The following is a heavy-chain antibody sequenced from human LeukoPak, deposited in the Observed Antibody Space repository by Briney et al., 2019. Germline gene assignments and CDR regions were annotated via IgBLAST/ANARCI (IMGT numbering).Heavy chain of an antibody. J-gene: IGHJ1*01. CDR3: VRDWLPAAYEYFQH. V-gene: IGHV3-30*04. Sequence: GGSLRLSCAASGFTFSSYAMHWVRQAPGKGLEWVAVISYDGSNKYYADSVKGRFTISRDNSKNTLYLQMNSLRAEDTAVYYCVRDWLPAAYEYFQHWGQGTLVTVSS. CDR2: ISYDGSNK. D-gene: IGHD2-2*01. CDR1: GFTFSSYA.